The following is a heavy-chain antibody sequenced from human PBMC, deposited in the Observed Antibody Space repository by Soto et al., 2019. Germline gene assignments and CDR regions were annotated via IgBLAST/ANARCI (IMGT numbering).Heavy chain of an antibody. CDR2: ISGSGGST. J-gene: IGHJ6*02. V-gene: IGHV3-23*01. Sequence: GGSLRLSCAASGFTFSSYAMSWVRQAPGKGLEWVSAISGSGGSTYYADSVKGRFTISRDNSKNTLYLQMNSLRAEDTAVYYCAKDPLAAGYYYYGMDVWGQGTTVTVSS. CDR3: AKDPLAAGYYYYGMDV. CDR1: GFTFSSYA. D-gene: IGHD6-13*01.